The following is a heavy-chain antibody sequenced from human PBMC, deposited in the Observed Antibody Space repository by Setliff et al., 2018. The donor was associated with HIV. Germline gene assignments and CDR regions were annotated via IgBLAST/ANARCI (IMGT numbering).Heavy chain of an antibody. CDR2: VYISGST. CDR3: ARDLLGSSSLVDY. V-gene: IGHV4-4*07. D-gene: IGHD6-6*01. J-gene: IGHJ4*02. CDR1: GGSISSDY. Sequence: SETLSLTCTVSGGSISSDYWSWIRQPAGKGLEWIGRVYISGSTNYSPSLKSRVIISLDTSKNQISLKLNSVTAADTAVYYCARDLLGSSSLVDYWGQGTLVTVSS.